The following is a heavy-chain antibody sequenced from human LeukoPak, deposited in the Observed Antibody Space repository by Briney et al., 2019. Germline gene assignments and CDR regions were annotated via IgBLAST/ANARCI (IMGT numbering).Heavy chain of an antibody. Sequence: SVKVSCKASGGTFSSYAISWVRQAPGQGLEWMGRIIPILGIANYAQKFQGRVTITADKSTSTAYVELSSLRSEDTAVYYCASIKQYDSSGYYYRYWGQGTLVTVSS. V-gene: IGHV1-69*04. CDR2: IIPILGIA. J-gene: IGHJ4*02. CDR3: ASIKQYDSSGYYYRY. CDR1: GGTFSSYA. D-gene: IGHD3-22*01.